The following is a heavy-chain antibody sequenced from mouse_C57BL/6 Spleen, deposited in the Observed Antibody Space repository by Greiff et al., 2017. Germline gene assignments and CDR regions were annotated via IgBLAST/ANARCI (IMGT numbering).Heavy chain of an antibody. CDR2: IYPGDGDT. V-gene: IGHV1-80*01. D-gene: IGHD1-1*01. Sequence: QVQLKQSGAELVKPGASVKISCKASGYAFSSYWMNWVKQRPGKGLEWIGQIYPGDGDTNYNGKFKGKATLTADKSSSTAYMQLSSLTSEDSAVYFCARRGITTYYFDYWGQGTTLTVSS. CDR1: GYAFSSYW. J-gene: IGHJ2*01. CDR3: ARRGITTYYFDY.